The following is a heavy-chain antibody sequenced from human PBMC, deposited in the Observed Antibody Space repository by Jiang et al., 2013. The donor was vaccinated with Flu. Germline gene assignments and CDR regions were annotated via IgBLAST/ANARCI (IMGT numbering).Heavy chain of an antibody. V-gene: IGHV3-23*01. CDR3: AKAGHYGRNYYYGMDV. J-gene: IGHJ6*02. D-gene: IGHD4-17*01. CDR1: GFTFSSYA. Sequence: RLSCAASGFTFSSYAMSWVRQAPGKGLEWVSAISGSGGSTYYADSVKGRFTISRDNSKNTLYLQMNSLRAEDTAVYYCAKAGHYGRNYYYGMDVWGQGTTVTVSS. CDR2: ISGSGGST.